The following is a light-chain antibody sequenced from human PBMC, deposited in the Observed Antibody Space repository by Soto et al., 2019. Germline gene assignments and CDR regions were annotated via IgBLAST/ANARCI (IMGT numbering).Light chain of an antibody. CDR2: DAS. V-gene: IGKV3-15*01. J-gene: IGKJ1*01. CDR3: QQYDNWWT. Sequence: EIVMTQSPATLSVSPGERVTLSCRASQSVSSNLAWYQQKPGQAPRLLMYDASTTATGIPARFSGSGSGTEFTLTISSLQSEDFAIYYCQQYDNWWTFGQGTKVEIK. CDR1: QSVSSN.